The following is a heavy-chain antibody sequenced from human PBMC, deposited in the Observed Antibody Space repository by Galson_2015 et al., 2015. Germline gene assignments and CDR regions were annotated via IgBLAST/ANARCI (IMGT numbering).Heavy chain of an antibody. CDR2: ISSSGSTI. J-gene: IGHJ5*02. CDR3: ASEQYCGGDCYH. CDR1: GFTFSRFD. Sequence: SLRLSCAASGFTFSRFDMNWVRQAPGKGLEWVSYISSSGSTIYYADSVKGRFTISRDNAKNSLYLQMNSLRAEDTAVYYCASEQYCGGDCYHWGQGTLVTVSS. V-gene: IGHV3-48*03. D-gene: IGHD2-21*01.